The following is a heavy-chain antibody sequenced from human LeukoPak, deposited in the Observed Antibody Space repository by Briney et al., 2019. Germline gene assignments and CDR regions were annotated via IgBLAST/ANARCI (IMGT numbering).Heavy chain of an antibody. Sequence: ASVKVSCKASGYTFTSYGISWVRQAPGQGLEWMGWISAYNGNTNYAQKLQGRVTITRDTSASTAYMELSSLRSEDMAVYYCAREGYGDYEGFDPWGQGTLVTVSS. CDR1: GYTFTSYG. CDR2: ISAYNGNT. D-gene: IGHD4-17*01. V-gene: IGHV1-18*03. J-gene: IGHJ5*02. CDR3: AREGYGDYEGFDP.